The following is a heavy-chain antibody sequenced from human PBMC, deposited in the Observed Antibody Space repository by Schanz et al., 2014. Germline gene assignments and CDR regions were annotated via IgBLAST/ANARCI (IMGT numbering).Heavy chain of an antibody. CDR3: ATLDYADSVS. Sequence: QVQLVQSGADVKKPGSSMKVSCKASGGTFNSYTINWVRQAPGQGLEWMGRIIPILDVGNYAQRFQGRVTITADKSSDTAYMELSSLRSEDTAVYYCATLDYADSVSWGQGTLXTVSS. V-gene: IGHV1-69*02. D-gene: IGHD4-17*01. J-gene: IGHJ5*02. CDR1: GGTFNSYT. CDR2: IIPILDVG.